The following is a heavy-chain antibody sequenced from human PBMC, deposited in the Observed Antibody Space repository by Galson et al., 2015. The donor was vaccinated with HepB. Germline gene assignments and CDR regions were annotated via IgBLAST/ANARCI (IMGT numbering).Heavy chain of an antibody. Sequence: SLRLSCAASGFTVSSNYMSWVRQAPGKGLEWVSVIYSGGSTYYADSVKGRFTISRDNSKNTLYLQMNSLRAEDTAVYYCASGTVTMVLSGGMDVWGQGTTVTVSS. CDR2: IYSGGST. CDR3: ASGTVTMVLSGGMDV. V-gene: IGHV3-66*01. J-gene: IGHJ6*02. D-gene: IGHD3-10*01. CDR1: GFTVSSNY.